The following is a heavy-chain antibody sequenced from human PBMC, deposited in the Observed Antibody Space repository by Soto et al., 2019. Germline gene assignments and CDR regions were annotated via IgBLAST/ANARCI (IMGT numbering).Heavy chain of an antibody. CDR3: AKADYGDYVEAGWFDP. CDR1: GFTFSSYA. D-gene: IGHD4-17*01. Sequence: GGSLRLSCAASGFTFSSYAMSWVRQAPGKGLEWVSAISGSGGSTYYADSVKGRFTISRDNSKNTLYLQMNSLRAEDTAVYYCAKADYGDYVEAGWFDPWGQGTLVTVSS. V-gene: IGHV3-23*01. J-gene: IGHJ5*02. CDR2: ISGSGGST.